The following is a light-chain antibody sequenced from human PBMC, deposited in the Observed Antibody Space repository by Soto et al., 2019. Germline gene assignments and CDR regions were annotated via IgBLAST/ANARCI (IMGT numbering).Light chain of an antibody. Sequence: EIVLTQSPATLSLSPGERATLSCWDSQNVSNSLAWFQQRPGQAPRLLIYGASDRATGIPARFSGTGSGTDFTLTISSLEPEDFAVYYCQQRAKWPRTFGQGTKVDIK. CDR3: QQRAKWPRT. CDR2: GAS. V-gene: IGKV3-11*01. J-gene: IGKJ1*01. CDR1: QNVSNS.